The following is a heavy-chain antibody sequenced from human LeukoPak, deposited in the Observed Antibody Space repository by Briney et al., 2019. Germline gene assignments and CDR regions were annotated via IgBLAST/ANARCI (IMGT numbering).Heavy chain of an antibody. CDR2: IRYDGSNE. CDR3: AKCNVYDFWSGYYYFDY. Sequence: GGSLRLSCAASGSTFSSYGMHWVRQAPGKGLEWVSFIRYDGSNEYYADSVRGRFTISRDNSKNTLYLQMNSLRTEDTAVYYCAKCNVYDFWSGYYYFDYWGQGTLVTVSS. J-gene: IGHJ4*02. D-gene: IGHD3-3*01. CDR1: GSTFSSYG. V-gene: IGHV3-30*02.